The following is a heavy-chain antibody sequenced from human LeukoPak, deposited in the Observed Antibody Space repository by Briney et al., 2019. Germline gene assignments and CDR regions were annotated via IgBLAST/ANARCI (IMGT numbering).Heavy chain of an antibody. CDR1: GFTFSSYG. J-gene: IGHJ4*02. CDR2: ISYDGSNK. D-gene: IGHD5-18*01. CDR3: AKDREVAPGYSYGYLGY. Sequence: GRSLRLSCAASGFTFSSYGMHWVRQAPGKGLEWVAVISYDGSNKYYADSVKGRFTITRDNSKNTLYLQMNSLRAEDTAVYYCAKDREVAPGYSYGYLGYWGQGTLVTVSS. V-gene: IGHV3-30*18.